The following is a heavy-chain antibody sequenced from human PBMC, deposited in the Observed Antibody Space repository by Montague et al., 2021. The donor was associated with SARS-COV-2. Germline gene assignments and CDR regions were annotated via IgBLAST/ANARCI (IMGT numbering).Heavy chain of an antibody. V-gene: IGHV4-39*01. CDR3: ARLRGDYGGTYDTFDI. CDR2: IYYSGST. D-gene: IGHD4-23*01. Sequence: SETLSLTCTVSGGSISSRSYYWGWIRQPPGKGLEWIGSIYYSGSTYYNPSLKGRVTISVDTSKNQFSLKLSSVTAADTAMYYCARLRGDYGGTYDTFDIWGQGTMVTVSS. CDR1: GGSISSRSYY. J-gene: IGHJ3*02.